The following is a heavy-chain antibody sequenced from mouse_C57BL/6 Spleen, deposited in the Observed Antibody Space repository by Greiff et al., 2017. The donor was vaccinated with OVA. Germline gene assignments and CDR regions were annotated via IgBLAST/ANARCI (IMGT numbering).Heavy chain of an antibody. CDR1: GYTFTSYW. CDR2: IDPSDSET. Sequence: VKLMESGAELVRPGSSVKLSCKASGYTFTSYWMHWVKQRPIQGLEWIGNIDPSDSETHYNQKFKDKATLTVDKSSSTAYMQLSSLTSEDSAVYYGARSEDYRNRGEGAMDYWGQGTSGTVSS. CDR3: ARSEDYRNRGEGAMDY. D-gene: IGHD5-5*01. V-gene: IGHV1-52*01. J-gene: IGHJ4*01.